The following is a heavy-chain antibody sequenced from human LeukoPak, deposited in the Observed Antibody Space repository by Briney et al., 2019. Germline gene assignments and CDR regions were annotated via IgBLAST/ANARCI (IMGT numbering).Heavy chain of an antibody. CDR1: GFTFSSYL. J-gene: IGHJ5*02. CDR2: INSDGSST. V-gene: IGHV3-74*01. D-gene: IGHD6-19*01. Sequence: GGSLRLSCAASGFTFSSYLMHWVRQAPGKGLVWVSRINSDGSSTSYADSVKGRFTISRDNAKNTLYLQMNSLRAEDTAVYYCAREQWLVSWFDPWGQGTLVTVSS. CDR3: AREQWLVSWFDP.